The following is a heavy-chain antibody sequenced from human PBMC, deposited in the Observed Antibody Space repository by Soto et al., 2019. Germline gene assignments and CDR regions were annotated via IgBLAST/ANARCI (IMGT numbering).Heavy chain of an antibody. CDR2: IYYSGST. CDR1: GGSISSGGYY. Sequence: PSETLSLTCTVSGGSISSGGYYWSWIRQHPGKGLEWIGYIYYSGSTYYNPSLKSRVTISVDTSKSQFSLKLSSVTAADTAVYYCAREGREEYCSGGSCYGYAFDIWGQGTMVTVSS. J-gene: IGHJ3*02. D-gene: IGHD2-15*01. CDR3: AREGREEYCSGGSCYGYAFDI. V-gene: IGHV4-31*03.